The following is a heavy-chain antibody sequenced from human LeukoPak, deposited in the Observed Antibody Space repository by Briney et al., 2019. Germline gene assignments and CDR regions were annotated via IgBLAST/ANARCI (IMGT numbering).Heavy chain of an antibody. CDR3: ARDECSDSSGYPFDY. D-gene: IGHD3-22*01. J-gene: IGHJ4*02. CDR1: GYTFTGYC. CDR2: INPNSGDS. V-gene: IGHV1-2*02. Sequence: ASVKVSCKASGYTFTGYCIHWVRQAPGQGLEWMGWINPNSGDSNYAQNFQGRVTMTRDTSISTAYMELIRLRSNDTAVYYCARDECSDSSGYPFDYWGQGTLVTVSS.